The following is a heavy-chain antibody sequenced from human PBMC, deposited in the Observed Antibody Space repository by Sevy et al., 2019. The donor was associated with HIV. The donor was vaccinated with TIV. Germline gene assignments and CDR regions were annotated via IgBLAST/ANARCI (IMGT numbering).Heavy chain of an antibody. CDR2: IQYDGSNK. CDR3: VKEGGGEGGDH. CDR1: GFSYSSYG. J-gene: IGHJ4*02. D-gene: IGHD2-21*01. V-gene: IGHV3-30*02. Sequence: GGSLRLSCAASGFSYSSYGMHWVRQAPGKGLESVAYIQYDGSNKDYADSVKGRFTISRDNSKNTLDLQMNSLRVEDTAVYYCVKEGGGEGGDHWGQGTLVTVSS.